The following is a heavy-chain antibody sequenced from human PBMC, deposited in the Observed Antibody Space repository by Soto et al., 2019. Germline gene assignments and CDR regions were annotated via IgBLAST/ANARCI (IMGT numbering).Heavy chain of an antibody. J-gene: IGHJ6*02. D-gene: IGHD3-9*01. V-gene: IGHV4-39*01. Sequence: PSETLSLTCTVSGGSISSSSYYWSWIRQPPGKGLEWIGSIYYSGSTYYNPSLKSRVTISVDTSKNQFSLKLSSVTAADTAVYYCASVRYFDWLPTMDVWGQGTTVTVSS. CDR1: GGSISSSSYY. CDR2: IYYSGST. CDR3: ASVRYFDWLPTMDV.